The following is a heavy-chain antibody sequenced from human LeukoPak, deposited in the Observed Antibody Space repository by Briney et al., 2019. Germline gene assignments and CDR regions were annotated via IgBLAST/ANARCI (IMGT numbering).Heavy chain of an antibody. CDR3: AQRGGLDY. V-gene: IGHV3-30*04. CDR2: ISYDGSNK. D-gene: IGHD3-16*01. Sequence: GGSLRLSCAASGFTLSRFAMHWVRQAPGKGLEWVAVISYDGSNKYYADSVKGRFTISRDNSKNTLYLQMNSLRAEDTAVYYCAQRGGLDYWGQGTLVTVSS. J-gene: IGHJ4*02. CDR1: GFTLSRFA.